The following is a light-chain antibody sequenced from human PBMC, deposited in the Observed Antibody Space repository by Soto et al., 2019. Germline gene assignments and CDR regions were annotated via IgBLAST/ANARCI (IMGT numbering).Light chain of an antibody. J-gene: IGKJ1*01. CDR1: QSVSSNY. Sequence: EIVLTQSPGTLSLSPGERATLSCRASQSVSSNYVAWYQQKPGQAPRLLIYGVSSRATGIPDRFSGSGSGTDFTLTISRLEPEDFAVYYCEQYGSSPRTFGQGTKV. V-gene: IGKV3-20*01. CDR2: GVS. CDR3: EQYGSSPRT.